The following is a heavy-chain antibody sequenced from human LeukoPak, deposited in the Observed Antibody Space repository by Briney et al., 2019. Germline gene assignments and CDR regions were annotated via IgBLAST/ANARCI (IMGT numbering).Heavy chain of an antibody. Sequence: GGSLRLFCEASGFTFSSYAMSWVRQAPGKGLELVSAIRGSGGSTYYADSVKGRFTISRDNSKNTLYLQMNSLRAEDTAVYYCAKCGVVPAAKYYYYYYGMDVWGQGTTVTVSS. D-gene: IGHD2-2*01. V-gene: IGHV3-23*01. CDR2: IRGSGGST. CDR3: AKCGVVPAAKYYYYYYGMDV. J-gene: IGHJ6*02. CDR1: GFTFSSYA.